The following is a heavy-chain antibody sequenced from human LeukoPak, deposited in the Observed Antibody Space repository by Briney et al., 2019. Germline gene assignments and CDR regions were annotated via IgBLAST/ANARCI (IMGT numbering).Heavy chain of an antibody. CDR1: GFRFSNFE. Sequence: GGSLRLSCVTSGFRFSNFEMNWVRQPPGKGLEWVSHISTGTYKAYADSVKGRFTVSRDNAKNSLYLQMNSLRAEDTAVYYCARDGSGRVPEMSAPDYWGQGTLVTVSS. CDR2: ISTGTYK. V-gene: IGHV3-69-1*01. CDR3: ARDGSGRVPEMSAPDY. J-gene: IGHJ4*02. D-gene: IGHD3-10*01.